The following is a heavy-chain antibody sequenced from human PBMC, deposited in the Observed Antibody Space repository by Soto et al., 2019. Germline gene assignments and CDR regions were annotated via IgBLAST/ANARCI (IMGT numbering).Heavy chain of an antibody. CDR2: INPILSMS. CDR1: GDTFNFYS. V-gene: IGHV1-69*02. Sequence: QVQLVQSGAEVKKPGSSVRVSCKASGDTFNFYSINWVRQAPGLGLEWMGRINPILSMSNYAQRFQGRVTMTADKSTSKAYIELSRLRSEDTAMYYCASSYGSGYRAFDSWGQGALVTVSS. D-gene: IGHD3-10*01. CDR3: ASSYGSGYRAFDS. J-gene: IGHJ4*02.